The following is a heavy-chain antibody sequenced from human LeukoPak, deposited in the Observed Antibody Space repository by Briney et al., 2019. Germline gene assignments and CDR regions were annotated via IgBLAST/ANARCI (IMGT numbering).Heavy chain of an antibody. Sequence: SETLSLTCTVSGGPISRYHGLCLRQPPGKGLEWIGYIYYSGSTNYNPSLKSRVTISVDTSKNQFSLKLTSVTAADTAVYYCAKHTVGGTYDYRDIWGQGTMVTVSS. CDR3: AKHTVGGTYDYRDI. CDR2: IYYSGST. V-gene: IGHV4-59*08. D-gene: IGHD1-26*01. J-gene: IGHJ3*02. CDR1: GGPISRYH.